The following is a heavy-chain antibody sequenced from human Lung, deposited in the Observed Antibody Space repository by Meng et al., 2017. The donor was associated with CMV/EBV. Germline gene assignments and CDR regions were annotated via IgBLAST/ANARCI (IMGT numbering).Heavy chain of an antibody. CDR1: GYKFDIYG. CDR2: VGAENGET. J-gene: IGHJ4*02. D-gene: IGHD4-17*01. Sequence: CKASGYKFDIYGITWVRQAPGQGLEWVGWVGAENGETNYGQKFQGRVTVTADTFTKTAYMEMRSLRSDDSAIYYCARAGAAVTTNFDFWGQGTLVTV. CDR3: ARAGAAVTTNFDF. V-gene: IGHV1-18*01.